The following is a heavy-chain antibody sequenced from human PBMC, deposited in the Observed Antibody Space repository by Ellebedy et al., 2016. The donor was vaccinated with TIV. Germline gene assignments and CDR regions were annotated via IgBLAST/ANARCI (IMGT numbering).Heavy chain of an antibody. CDR1: GFSFSSYW. CDR2: IRQDGSEK. Sequence: GGSLRLSCGASGFSFSSYWMSWVRQAPGKGLEWVANIRQDGSEKYYVDSVKGRFTISRDHAKNSLYLHLNSLRAEDTAMYYCATDGSYGDYLSPTHAFVIWGQGTMVTVSS. J-gene: IGHJ3*02. CDR3: ATDGSYGDYLSPTHAFVI. D-gene: IGHD4-17*01. V-gene: IGHV3-7*01.